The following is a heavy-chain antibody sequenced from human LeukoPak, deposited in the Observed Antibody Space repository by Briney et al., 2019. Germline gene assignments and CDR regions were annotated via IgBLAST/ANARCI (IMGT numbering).Heavy chain of an antibody. CDR1: RYTFTGYY. CDR2: ISAYNGNT. D-gene: IGHD3-16*01. V-gene: IGHV1-18*04. CDR3: ARETSQKGAHYMDV. Sequence: ASVKVSCKTSRYTFTGYYLHWVRQAPGQGLEWMGWISAYNGNTNYAQKLQGRVTMTTDTSTSTAYMELRSLRSDDTAVYYCARETSQKGAHYMDVWGKGTTVTISS. J-gene: IGHJ6*03.